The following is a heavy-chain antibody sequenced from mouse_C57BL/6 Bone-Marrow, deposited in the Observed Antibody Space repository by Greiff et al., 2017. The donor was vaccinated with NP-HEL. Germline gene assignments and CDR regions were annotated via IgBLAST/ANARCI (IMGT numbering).Heavy chain of an antibody. Sequence: QVQLQQSGAELVKPGASVKISCKASGYAFTSYWMTWVKQRPGTGLEWIGQIYPGDGDTNYNGKFKGKATLTADKSSSTAYMQLSSLTSEYSSVYFGARVGDSSLNWYCDVWGTGTTVTVSS. CDR2: IYPGDGDT. CDR1: GYAFTSYW. D-gene: IGHD1-1*01. CDR3: ARVGDSSLNWYCDV. V-gene: IGHV1-80*01. J-gene: IGHJ1*03.